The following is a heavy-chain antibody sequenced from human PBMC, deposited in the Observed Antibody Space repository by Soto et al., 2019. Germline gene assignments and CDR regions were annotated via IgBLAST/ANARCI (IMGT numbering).Heavy chain of an antibody. CDR3: ARDLRVVVAATQAYYYYGMDV. Sequence: ASVKVSCKASGYTFTSYGISWVRQAPGQGLEWMGWISAYNGNTNYAQKLQGRVTMTTDTSTSTAYMELRSLRSDDTAVYYCARDLRVVVAATQAYYYYGMDVWGQGTTVTVS. V-gene: IGHV1-18*04. CDR1: GYTFTSYG. CDR2: ISAYNGNT. D-gene: IGHD2-15*01. J-gene: IGHJ6*02.